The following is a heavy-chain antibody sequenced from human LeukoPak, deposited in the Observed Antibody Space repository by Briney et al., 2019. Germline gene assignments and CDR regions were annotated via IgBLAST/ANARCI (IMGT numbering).Heavy chain of an antibody. CDR1: GFTFDDYA. V-gene: IGHV3-9*01. Sequence: GGSLRLSCAASGFTFDDYALHWVRQAPGKGLEWVSGISWNSGSIGYADSVKGRFTISRDNAKNSLYLQMNSLRAEDTALYYCAKGGYSGYDSPSHLDCWGQGTLVTVSS. J-gene: IGHJ4*02. CDR2: ISWNSGSI. CDR3: AKGGYSGYDSPSHLDC. D-gene: IGHD5-12*01.